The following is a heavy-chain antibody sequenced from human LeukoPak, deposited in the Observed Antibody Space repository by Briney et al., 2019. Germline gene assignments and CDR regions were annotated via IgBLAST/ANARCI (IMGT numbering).Heavy chain of an antibody. V-gene: IGHV3-74*01. Sequence: GGSLRLSRAASGFTFSLHWMHWVRQVPGEGLVWVSRIKENGRETQYADFVKGRFTISRDNAKNTLYLQLNSLRDDDTAVYYCARDLFAGSGSLDYWGQGTLVTVSS. D-gene: IGHD3-10*01. CDR2: IKENGRET. CDR1: GFTFSLHW. CDR3: ARDLFAGSGSLDY. J-gene: IGHJ4*02.